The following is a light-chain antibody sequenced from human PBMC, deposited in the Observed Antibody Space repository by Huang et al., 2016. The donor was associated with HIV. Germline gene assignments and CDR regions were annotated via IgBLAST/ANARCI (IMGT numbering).Light chain of an antibody. Sequence: EIVFTQSPATLSLSPGDRATLHCRASQSVGSSLAWPQQKPGHPPRLLIYDTTVRATGIPASFSCSGSGTAFTLTISRLEPEDFAVYYCQHRSNLFTFGPGTKVDVK. CDR2: DTT. CDR3: QHRSNLFT. V-gene: IGKV3-11*01. CDR1: QSVGSS. J-gene: IGKJ3*01.